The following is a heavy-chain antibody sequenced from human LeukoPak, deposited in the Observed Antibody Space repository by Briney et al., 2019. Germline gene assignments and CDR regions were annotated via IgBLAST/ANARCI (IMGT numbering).Heavy chain of an antibody. V-gene: IGHV4-59*01. D-gene: IGHD3-10*01. J-gene: IGHJ4*02. CDR1: GGSISSYY. Sequence: SETLSLTCTVSGGSISSYYWSWIRQPPGKGLEWIGYIYYSGSTNYNPSLKSRVTISVDTSKNQFSLKLSSVTAADTAVYYCARKENVYYYFDYWGQGTLVTVSS. CDR2: IYYSGST. CDR3: ARKENVYYYFDY.